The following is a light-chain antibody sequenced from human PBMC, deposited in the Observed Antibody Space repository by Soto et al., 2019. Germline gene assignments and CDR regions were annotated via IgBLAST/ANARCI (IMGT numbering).Light chain of an antibody. CDR3: AAWDDSLSAGV. V-gene: IGLV1-47*01. J-gene: IGLJ7*01. CDR2: RNN. CDR1: SSNIGSNY. Sequence: QSVLTHPPSAYGTPGQRVTISCSGSSSNIGSNYVYWYQQLPGTAPKLLIYRNNQRPSGVPDRFSGSKSGTSASLAISGLRSEDEADYYCAAWDDSLSAGVFGGGTQLTVL.